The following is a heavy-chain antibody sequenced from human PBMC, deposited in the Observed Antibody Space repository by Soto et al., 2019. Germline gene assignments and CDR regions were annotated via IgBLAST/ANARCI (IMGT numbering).Heavy chain of an antibody. Sequence: QVQLVQSGAEVKKPGASVKVSCKASGYTFSRYAMHWLRPAPGQRLEWMGWINAGTGNTKYSQKFQDRVTISRDTSASTAYMERSSLRSEDTAVYYCGRFVATDSYYYYMDVWGKGTPVTVSS. J-gene: IGHJ6*03. V-gene: IGHV1-3*01. CDR1: GYTFSRYA. CDR3: GRFVATDSYYYYMDV. D-gene: IGHD5-12*01. CDR2: INAGTGNT.